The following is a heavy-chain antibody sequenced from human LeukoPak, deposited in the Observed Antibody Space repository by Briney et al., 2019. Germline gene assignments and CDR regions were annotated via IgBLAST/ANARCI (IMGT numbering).Heavy chain of an antibody. J-gene: IGHJ4*02. CDR1: GGSISSGGYY. CDR2: IYYSGST. D-gene: IGHD1-1*01. V-gene: IGHV4-31*03. CDR3: ARETNFDYYFDC. Sequence: SETLSLTCTVSGGSISSGGYYWSWIRQHPGKGLEWIGYIYYSGSTYYNPSLKSRVTISVDTSKNQFSLKLSSVTAADTALYYCARETNFDYYFDCWGQGTLVTVSS.